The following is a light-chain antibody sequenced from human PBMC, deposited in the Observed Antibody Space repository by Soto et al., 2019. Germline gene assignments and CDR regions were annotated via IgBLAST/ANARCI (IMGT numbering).Light chain of an antibody. CDR3: QQRSNWPPE. CDR2: DAS. Sequence: EIVLTQSPATLSLSPGERATLSCRASQSVSSYLAWYQQKPGQAPRLLMYDASNRATGIPARFSGSGSGTDFTLPLSSLEPEEFAVYYCQQRSNWPPEFGPGTKVDIK. J-gene: IGKJ3*01. V-gene: IGKV3-11*01. CDR1: QSVSSY.